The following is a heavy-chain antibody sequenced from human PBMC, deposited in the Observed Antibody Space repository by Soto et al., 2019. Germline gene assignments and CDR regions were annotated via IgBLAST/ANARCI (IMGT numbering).Heavy chain of an antibody. J-gene: IGHJ4*02. CDR2: IHHSGST. D-gene: IGHD6-19*01. CDR1: GDSISGSSYH. CDR3: ARHGHSSGWFFFDS. V-gene: IGHV4-39*01. Sequence: PSETLSLTCTVSGDSISGSSYHWGWIRQPPGKGLEWIGSIHHSGSTYYNPSLRSRATIPVDPSKNQFSLNLRSVTATDTAVFYCARHGHSSGWFFFDSWGQGTLVTVSS.